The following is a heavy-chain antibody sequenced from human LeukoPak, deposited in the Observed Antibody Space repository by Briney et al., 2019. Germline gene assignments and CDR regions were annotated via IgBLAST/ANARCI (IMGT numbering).Heavy chain of an antibody. CDR2: IYYSGST. V-gene: IGHV4-61*01. J-gene: IGHJ4*02. D-gene: IGHD2-21*02. CDR1: GGSVSSGSYY. Sequence: SETLSLTCTVSGGSVSSGSYYWSWIRQPPGKGLEWIGYIYYSGSTNYNPSLKSRVTISVDTSKNQFSLKPSSVTAADTAVYYCARFAYCGGHCWYYFDYWGQGSLVTVSS. CDR3: ARFAYCGGHCWYYFDY.